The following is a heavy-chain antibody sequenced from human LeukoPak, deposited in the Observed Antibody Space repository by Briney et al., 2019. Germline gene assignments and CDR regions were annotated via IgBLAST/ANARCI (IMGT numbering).Heavy chain of an antibody. J-gene: IGHJ4*02. Sequence: SETLSLTCTVSGGSISSDYWSWIRQPDGKGLEWIGRIYTSGSTNYNPSLKSRVSMSVDTSTNQFSLKLSSVTAADTAVYYCARQTGSGLFTLPGGQGTLVTVSS. D-gene: IGHD3/OR15-3a*01. CDR2: IYTSGST. CDR1: GGSISSDY. V-gene: IGHV4-4*07. CDR3: ARQTGSGLFTLP.